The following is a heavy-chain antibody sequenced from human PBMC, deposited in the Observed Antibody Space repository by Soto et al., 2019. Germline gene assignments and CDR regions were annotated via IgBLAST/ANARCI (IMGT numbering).Heavy chain of an antibody. D-gene: IGHD3-3*01. Sequence: QITLNESGPTVVRPTESLTLTCRFSGFSLTTSGLGVGWVRQSPGTAPEWLAIMSLNDDKRYSESLKSRLPIRTDTYKNPVVLTVANLDATDTANYYCAPRVLRTVFGLVTSTAIYFDFWGQGTPVAVSS. J-gene: IGHJ4*02. CDR1: GFSLTTSGLG. CDR3: APRVLRTVFGLVTSTAIYFDF. V-gene: IGHV2-5*01. CDR2: MSLNDDK.